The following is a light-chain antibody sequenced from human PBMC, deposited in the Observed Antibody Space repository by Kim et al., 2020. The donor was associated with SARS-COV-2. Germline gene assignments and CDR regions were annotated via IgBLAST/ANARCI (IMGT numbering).Light chain of an antibody. CDR2: RNN. CDR1: SSNIGSNA. Sequence: QWFPISCSGGSSNIGSNAVNWFQRLPGSAPKLLINRNNQRPSGVPDRFYGSKSGTSASLAISGLQSEDEGDYYCAAWDDSLNGHWVFGGGTKLTVL. V-gene: IGLV1-44*01. J-gene: IGLJ3*02. CDR3: AAWDDSLNGHWV.